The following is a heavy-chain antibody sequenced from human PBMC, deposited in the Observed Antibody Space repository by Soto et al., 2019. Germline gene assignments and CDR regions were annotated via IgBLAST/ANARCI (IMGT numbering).Heavy chain of an antibody. CDR3: ARDLGQGNPPAHNYFDF. CDR2: AYYRGGT. V-gene: IGHV4-61*01. CDR1: GLSVTSDSY. J-gene: IGHJ4*02. Sequence: QVQLQESGPGLVKPSETLSLTCTVSGLSVTSDSYWSWIRQAPGKGRAWIGYAYYRGGTRYNPSLKRRLTISVDTSKNQFSLSLSSVTPTDTAVYYCARDLGQGNPPAHNYFDFWGQGSLVTVSS. D-gene: IGHD3-16*01.